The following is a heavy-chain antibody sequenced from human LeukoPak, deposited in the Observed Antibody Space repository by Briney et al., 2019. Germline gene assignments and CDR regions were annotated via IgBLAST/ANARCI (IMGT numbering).Heavy chain of an antibody. D-gene: IGHD5-18*01. CDR3: ARRGGGGYSYGYDAFDI. J-gene: IGHJ3*02. V-gene: IGHV1-69*05. CDR1: GGTFSSYA. Sequence: SVKVSCKASGGTFSSYAISWVRQAPRQGLEWMGRIIPIFGTANYAQKFQGRVAITTDESTSTAYMELSSLRSEDTAVYYCARRGGGGYSYGYDAFDIWGQGTMVTVSS. CDR2: IIPIFGTA.